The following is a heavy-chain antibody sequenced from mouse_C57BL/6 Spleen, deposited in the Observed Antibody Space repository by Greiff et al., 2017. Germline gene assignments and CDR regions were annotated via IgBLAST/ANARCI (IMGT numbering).Heavy chain of an antibody. CDR2: INYDGSST. V-gene: IGHV5-16*01. J-gene: IGHJ4*01. D-gene: IGHD1-1*01. Sequence: VESEGGLVQPGSSMKLSCTASGFTFSDYYMAWVRQVPEKGLEWVANINYDGSSTYYLDSLKSRFIISRDNAENILYLQMSSLKSEDTATYYCARDRHYGSSYGMDYWGQGTSVTVSS. CDR1: GFTFSDYY. CDR3: ARDRHYGSSYGMDY.